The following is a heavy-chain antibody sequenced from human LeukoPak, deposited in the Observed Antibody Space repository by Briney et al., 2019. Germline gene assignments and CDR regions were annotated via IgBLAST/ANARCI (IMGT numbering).Heavy chain of an antibody. Sequence: SVKVSCKASGGTFSSYAISWVRQAPGQGLEWMGGIIPIFGTANYAQKFQGRVTITADESTSTAYMELSSLRSEDTAVYYCARLTTVPTRGWFDPWGQGTLVTVSS. V-gene: IGHV1-69*13. CDR1: GGTFSSYA. J-gene: IGHJ5*02. CDR3: ARLTTVPTRGWFDP. D-gene: IGHD4-17*01. CDR2: IIPIFGTA.